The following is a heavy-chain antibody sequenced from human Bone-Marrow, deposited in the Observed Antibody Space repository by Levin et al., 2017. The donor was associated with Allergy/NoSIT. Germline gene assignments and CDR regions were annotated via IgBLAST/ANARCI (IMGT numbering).Heavy chain of an antibody. D-gene: IGHD2-15*01. J-gene: IGHJ4*02. CDR1: GFIFSHYY. Sequence: GESLKISCAASGFIFSHYYMTWIRQAPGKGLELISYIRGSDSAAYYSDSVKGRFTISRDNTKNTLYLQMNSVRAEDTAVYYCERGEVGVAVTVGPLDYWGQGTLVTVSS. CDR3: ERGEVGVAVTVGPLDY. CDR2: IRGSDSAA. V-gene: IGHV3-11*01.